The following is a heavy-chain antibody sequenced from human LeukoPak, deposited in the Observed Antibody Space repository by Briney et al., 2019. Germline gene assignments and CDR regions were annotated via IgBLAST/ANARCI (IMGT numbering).Heavy chain of an antibody. V-gene: IGHV4-34*01. CDR2: IGHNASA. J-gene: IGHJ4*02. CDR3: ARSFSPNSVWGSYMDY. CDR1: GGSFSDYN. D-gene: IGHD3-16*01. Sequence: SETLSLTCAVYGGSFSDYNWTWIRQPPGKGLELIGEIGHNASANYNPSLRGRVTISVDTSKNQFSLKLSSVTAADTAVYYCARSFSPNSVWGSYMDYWGQGSLAPSPQ.